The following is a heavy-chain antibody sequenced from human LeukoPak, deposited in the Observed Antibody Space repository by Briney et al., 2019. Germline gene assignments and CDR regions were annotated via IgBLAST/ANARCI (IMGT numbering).Heavy chain of an antibody. CDR1: GFTFSSYG. D-gene: IGHD5-12*01. V-gene: IGHV3-30*02. Sequence: GGSLRLSCAASGFTFSSYGMHWVRRAPGKGLEWVAFIRYDGSNKYYADSVKGRFTISRDNSKNTLYLQMNSLRAEDTAVYYCAKDLLTDNSGYDSALVYWGQGTLVTVSS. CDR2: IRYDGSNK. CDR3: AKDLLTDNSGYDSALVY. J-gene: IGHJ4*02.